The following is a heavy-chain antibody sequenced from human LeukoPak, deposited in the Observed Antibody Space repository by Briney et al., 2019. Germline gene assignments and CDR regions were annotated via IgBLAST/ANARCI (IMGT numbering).Heavy chain of an antibody. J-gene: IGHJ3*02. Sequence: SETLSLTCTVSGGSISSYYWRWIRQPPGKGLEWIGDIYYSGSTNYNPSLKSRVTISVDTSKNQFSLKLSSVTAADTAVYYCARFTYYYGSGRNDAFDTWGQGTMVTVSS. V-gene: IGHV4-59*01. CDR3: ARFTYYYGSGRNDAFDT. D-gene: IGHD3-10*01. CDR1: GGSISSYY. CDR2: IYYSGST.